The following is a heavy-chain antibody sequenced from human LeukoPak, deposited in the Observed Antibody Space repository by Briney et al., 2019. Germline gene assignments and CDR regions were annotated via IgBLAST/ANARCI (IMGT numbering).Heavy chain of an antibody. D-gene: IGHD3-16*01. CDR2: IRGKAYGGTT. CDR1: GFIFGDYA. J-gene: IGHJ4*02. V-gene: IGHV3-49*04. CDR3: TREGRGSDAFDY. Sequence: PGGSLRLSCAISGFIFGDYAMSGVRQAPGKGLEWVGLIRGKAYGGTTEYAASVKGTFTISRDDSRRIVYLQMKSLKTEDTAVYYCTREGRGSDAFDYWGQGNLVTVSS.